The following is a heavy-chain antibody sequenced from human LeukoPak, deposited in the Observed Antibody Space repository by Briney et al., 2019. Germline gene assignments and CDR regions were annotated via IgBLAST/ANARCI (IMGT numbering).Heavy chain of an antibody. CDR1: GISFSSLL. CDR2: IWYDGSNI. V-gene: IGHV3-33*03. CDR3: GNARNVYDSNGFSLLDY. J-gene: IGHJ4*02. D-gene: IGHD3-22*01. Sequence: PGTSLRLSRAPSGISFSSLLMHWVRHAPGKGLEWGAVIWYDGSNIYYTPSVTGRFTISRDNSKNTLYLHVNGLRTQDTALYYFGNARNVYDSNGFSLLDYWGQGTLVTVSS.